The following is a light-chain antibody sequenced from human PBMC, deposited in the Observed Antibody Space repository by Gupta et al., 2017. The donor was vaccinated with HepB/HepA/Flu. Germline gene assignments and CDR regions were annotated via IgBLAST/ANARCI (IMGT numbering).Light chain of an antibody. CDR3: QQSYTTPIFT. J-gene: IGKJ3*01. CDR2: AAS. V-gene: IGKV1-39*01. CDR1: QSISSY. Sequence: DIHMTQSPSSLSASVGDRVTITCLASQSISSYLNWYQQKPWKAPKLLIYAASSLQSGVPSRFSGSGSATDFTLIISSRLPEDFATYYCQQSYTTPIFTFGHGTKVDIK.